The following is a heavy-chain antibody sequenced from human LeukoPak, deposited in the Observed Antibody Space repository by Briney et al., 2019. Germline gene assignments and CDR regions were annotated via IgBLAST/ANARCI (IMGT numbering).Heavy chain of an antibody. J-gene: IGHJ4*02. Sequence: GGSLRLSCAASGFTFSSYAMSWVRQAPGKGLEWVSSISSSSSYIYYADSVKGRFTISRDNAKNSLYLQMNSLRAEDTAVYYCAREDYYGSGSHDYWGQGTLVTVSS. CDR3: AREDYYGSGSHDY. CDR2: ISSSSSYI. CDR1: GFTFSSYA. V-gene: IGHV3-21*01. D-gene: IGHD3-10*01.